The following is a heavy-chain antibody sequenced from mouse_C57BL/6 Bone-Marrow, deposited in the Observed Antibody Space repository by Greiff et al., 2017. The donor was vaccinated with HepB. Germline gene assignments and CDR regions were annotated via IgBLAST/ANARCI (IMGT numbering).Heavy chain of an antibody. D-gene: IGHD1-1*01. CDR2: VFPGSGGS. V-gene: IGHV1-55*01. CDR1: GYTFTNNW. J-gene: IGHJ4*01. CDR3: AYYGSVYAMDY. Sequence: QVQLQQPGAELVKPGASVKMSCRASGYTFTNNWITWVRQRPGQGLEWIGDVFPGSGGSNNNEKFKGKATLTADKSSSTAYMELRSLTSEDSAVYFCAYYGSVYAMDYWGQGTSVTVSS.